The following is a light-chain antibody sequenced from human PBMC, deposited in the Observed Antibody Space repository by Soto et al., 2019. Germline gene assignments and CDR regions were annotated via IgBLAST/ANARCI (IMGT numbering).Light chain of an antibody. V-gene: IGKV3-11*01. CDR2: DTS. CDR1: ESVSTY. Sequence: EVVLAQSPATLSLSPGDRATLSCRANESVSTYLAWYQQKPGQSPGLLIYDTSKRATDIPARFSGSGSGTDFTLTIVSLEPEDFVFYYCQQRSSWPLTFGGGTKV. J-gene: IGKJ4*01. CDR3: QQRSSWPLT.